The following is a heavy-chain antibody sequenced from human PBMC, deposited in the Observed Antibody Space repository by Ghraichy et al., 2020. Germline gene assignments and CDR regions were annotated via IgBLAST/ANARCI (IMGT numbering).Heavy chain of an antibody. CDR2: IYPGDSDT. J-gene: IGHJ3*02. Sequence: GESLNISCKGSGYSFTSYWIGWVRQMPGKGLEWMGIIYPGDSDTRYSPSFQGQVTISADKSISTAYLQWSSLKASDTAMYYCARPQTQSYYYDSSGYYLDAFDIWGQGTMVTVSS. D-gene: IGHD3-22*01. CDR1: GYSFTSYW. CDR3: ARPQTQSYYYDSSGYYLDAFDI. V-gene: IGHV5-51*01.